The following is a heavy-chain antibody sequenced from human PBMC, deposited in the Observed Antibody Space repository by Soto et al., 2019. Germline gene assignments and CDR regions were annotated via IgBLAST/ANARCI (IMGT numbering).Heavy chain of an antibody. CDR3: ARDPGSWYFDS. V-gene: IGHV4-59*01. Sequence: PSETLSLTCTVSGGSMSNYYWSWIRQPPGKGLELIGYVYYSGSTNYNPSLRGRVNISVDTSKNQLSLKMSSVTAADTAVYYCARDPGSWYFDSWGQGIQVTVSS. J-gene: IGHJ4*02. D-gene: IGHD3-10*01. CDR2: VYYSGST. CDR1: GGSMSNYY.